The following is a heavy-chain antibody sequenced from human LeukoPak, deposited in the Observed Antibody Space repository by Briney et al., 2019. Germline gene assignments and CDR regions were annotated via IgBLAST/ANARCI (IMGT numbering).Heavy chain of an antibody. Sequence: SETLSLTCTVSGGSIRSYYWTWIRQPPGQGLEWIAYIYYSGSANYNPSLKSRVTISVDTSKNQFSLKLRSVTAADTAIYYCARLLPLAGRTARFDYWGQGTLVTVSS. CDR3: ARLLPLAGRTARFDY. D-gene: IGHD6-6*01. V-gene: IGHV4-59*08. CDR1: GGSIRSYY. CDR2: IYYSGSA. J-gene: IGHJ4*02.